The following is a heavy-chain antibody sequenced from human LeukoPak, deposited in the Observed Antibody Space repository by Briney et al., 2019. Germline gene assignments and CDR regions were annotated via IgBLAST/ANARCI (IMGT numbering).Heavy chain of an antibody. CDR1: GFTFRNYA. CDR3: ARAGYGSGWYPEGTIDY. Sequence: GGSLRLSCAASGFTFRNYAMSWVRQAPGKGLEWVSAISATGHSTYYADSVKGRFTLSRDNSKNTLYLQVNSLGAEDTAIYFCARAGYGSGWYPEGTIDYWGQGTLVTVSS. V-gene: IGHV3-23*01. J-gene: IGHJ4*02. CDR2: ISATGHST. D-gene: IGHD6-19*01.